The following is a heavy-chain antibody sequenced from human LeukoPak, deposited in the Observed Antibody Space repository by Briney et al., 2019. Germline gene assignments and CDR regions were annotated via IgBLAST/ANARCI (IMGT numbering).Heavy chain of an antibody. V-gene: IGHV1-24*01. CDR2: FYPEDGET. J-gene: IGHJ3*02. Sequence: GASVKVSCKVSGYTLTEISMHWVRQDPGKGLEWMGGFYPEDGETIYAQKFQGRVTMTEDTSTDTASMELSSLRSEDTAVYYCATEGVFDIVVIPAASDAFDIWGQGTMVTVSS. CDR3: ATEGVFDIVVIPAASDAFDI. CDR1: GYTLTEIS. D-gene: IGHD2-2*01.